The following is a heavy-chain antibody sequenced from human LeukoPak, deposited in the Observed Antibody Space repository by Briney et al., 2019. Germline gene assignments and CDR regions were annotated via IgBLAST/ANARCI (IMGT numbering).Heavy chain of an antibody. J-gene: IGHJ4*02. D-gene: IGHD3-22*01. V-gene: IGHV1-69*05. Sequence: ASVKVSCKASGGTFSSYAISWVRQAPGQGLEWMGGIIPIFGTADYAQKFQGRVTITTDESTSTAYMELSSLRSEDTAVYYCATLPRYYYDSSGNGGYWGQGTLVTVSS. CDR3: ATLPRYYYDSSGNGGY. CDR2: IIPIFGTA. CDR1: GGTFSSYA.